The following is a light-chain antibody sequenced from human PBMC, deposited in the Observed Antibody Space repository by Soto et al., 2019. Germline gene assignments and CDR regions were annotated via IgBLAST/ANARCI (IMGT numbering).Light chain of an antibody. Sequence: DIPMTQSPSSLSASVGDRVTITCRASQSISSYLNWYQQKPGKAPMLLIYAASSLQSGVPSRFSGSGSGTDFTLTISSLQPEDFATYYCQQSYSTPLTFGGGTKVEIK. CDR3: QQSYSTPLT. J-gene: IGKJ4*01. CDR1: QSISSY. CDR2: AAS. V-gene: IGKV1-39*01.